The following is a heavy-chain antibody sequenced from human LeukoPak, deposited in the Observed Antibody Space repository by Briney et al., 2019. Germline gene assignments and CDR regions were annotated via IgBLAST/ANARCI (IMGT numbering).Heavy chain of an antibody. CDR2: ISADNGNT. Sequence: ASVTVSFTASGATFTIYAISWERQAPGQGPGRMRWISADNGNTNYAQKHPGSVTMTTDTSTSTAYMELRSLRSDDTAVYYCASSPYYYDSIGYVPDWGHDIWGQGTMVTVSS. CDR3: ASSPYYYDSIGYVPDWGHDI. CDR1: GATFTIYA. V-gene: IGHV1-18*01. D-gene: IGHD3-22*01. J-gene: IGHJ3*02.